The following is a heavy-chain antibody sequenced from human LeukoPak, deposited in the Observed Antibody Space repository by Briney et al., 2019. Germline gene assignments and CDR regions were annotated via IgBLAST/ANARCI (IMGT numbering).Heavy chain of an antibody. CDR1: GGSISSGSYY. J-gene: IGHJ3*02. Sequence: TPSQTLSLTCTVSGGSISSGSYYWSWIRQPAGKGLEWIGRIYTSGSTNYNPSLKSRVTISVDTSKNQFSLKLSSVTAADTAVYYCARAYYDISSPSDAFDIWGQGTMVTVSS. V-gene: IGHV4-61*02. CDR3: ARAYYDISSPSDAFDI. D-gene: IGHD3-9*01. CDR2: IYTSGST.